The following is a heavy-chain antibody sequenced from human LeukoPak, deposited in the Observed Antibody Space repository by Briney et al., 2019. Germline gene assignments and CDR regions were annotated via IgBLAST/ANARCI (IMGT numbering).Heavy chain of an antibody. D-gene: IGHD3-10*01. CDR3: ARSITMVRGVIGSLYYYGMDV. Sequence: PSETLSLTCAVYGGSFSGYYWSWIRQPPGKGLEWIGYIYHSGSTYYNPSLKSRVTISVDRSKNQFSLKLSSVTAADTAVYYCARSITMVRGVIGSLYYYGMDVWGKGTTVTVSS. CDR2: IYHSGST. J-gene: IGHJ6*04. V-gene: IGHV4-34*01. CDR1: GGSFSGYY.